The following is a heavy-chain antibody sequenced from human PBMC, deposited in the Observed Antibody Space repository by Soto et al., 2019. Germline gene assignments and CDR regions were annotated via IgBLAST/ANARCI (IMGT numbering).Heavy chain of an antibody. V-gene: IGHV4-31*03. J-gene: IGHJ4*02. D-gene: IGHD5-18*01. CDR3: ARSGYSYGPNPLLY. CDR2: IYYSGST. Sequence: PSETLSLTCTVSGGSISSGGYYWSWIRQHPGKGLEWIGCIYYSGSTYYNPSLKSRVTISVDTSKNQFSLKLSSVTAADTAVYYCARSGYSYGPNPLLYWGQGTLVTSPQ. CDR1: GGSISSGGYY.